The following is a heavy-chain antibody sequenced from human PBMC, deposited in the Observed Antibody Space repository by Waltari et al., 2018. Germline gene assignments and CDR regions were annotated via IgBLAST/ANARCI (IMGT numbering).Heavy chain of an antibody. CDR1: GGSISSSSYY. CDR3: ARSRSSSWYLFDY. CDR2: IYYSGST. J-gene: IGHJ4*02. D-gene: IGHD6-13*01. Sequence: QLQLQESGPGLVKPSETLSLTCTVSGGSISSSSYYWGWIRQPPGKGLEWIGSIYYSGSTYYNPSLKSRVTISVDTSKNQFSLKLSSVTAADTALYYCARSRSSSWYLFDYWGQGTLVTVSS. V-gene: IGHV4-39*07.